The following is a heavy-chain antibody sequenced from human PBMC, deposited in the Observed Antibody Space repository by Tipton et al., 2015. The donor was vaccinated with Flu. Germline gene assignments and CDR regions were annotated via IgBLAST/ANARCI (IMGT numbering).Heavy chain of an antibody. J-gene: IGHJ4*02. D-gene: IGHD1-1*01. CDR2: IYYSGST. CDR3: ARHRTRTYFGY. CDR1: GGSISSYY. Sequence: TLSLTCTVSGGSISSYYWSWIRQPPGKGLEWIGYIYYSGSTNYNPSPKSRVTITVDTTKNQVSLKLSSVTAADTAVYYCARHRTRTYFGYWGQGTLVTVSS. V-gene: IGHV4-59*08.